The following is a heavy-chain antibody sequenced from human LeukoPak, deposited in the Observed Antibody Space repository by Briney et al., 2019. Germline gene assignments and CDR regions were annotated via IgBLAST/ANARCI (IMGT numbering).Heavy chain of an antibody. CDR3: AKGGNSDGKYYFNY. Sequence: SLRLSCAASGYTFDDYAMHWVRQVPGKGLEWVAGISWNSCSIGYAASLKGRFTISSDNAKNSVYLQMNTLRDEDTAVYYCAKGGNSDGKYYFNYSGQGSPVTVSP. CDR1: GYTFDDYA. D-gene: IGHD5-18*01. V-gene: IGHV3-9*01. CDR2: ISWNSCSI. J-gene: IGHJ4*02.